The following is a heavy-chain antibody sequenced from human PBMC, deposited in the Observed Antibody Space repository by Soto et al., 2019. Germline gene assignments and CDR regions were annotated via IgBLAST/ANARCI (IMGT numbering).Heavy chain of an antibody. V-gene: IGHV3-33*01. CDR2: IWYDGSNK. CDR3: ASDGAYCSSTSWYQKNPLFYGMDV. CDR1: GFTFSSYG. J-gene: IGHJ6*02. D-gene: IGHD2-2*01. Sequence: QVQLVESGGGVVQPGRSLRLSCAASGFTFSSYGMHWVRQAPGKGLEWVAVIWYDGSNKYYADSVKGRFTISRDNSKNTLYLQMNSLRAEDTAVYYCASDGAYCSSTSWYQKNPLFYGMDVWGHENTVTVSS.